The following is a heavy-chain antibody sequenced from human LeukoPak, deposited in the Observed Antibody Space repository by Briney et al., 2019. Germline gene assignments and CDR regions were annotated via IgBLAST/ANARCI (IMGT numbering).Heavy chain of an antibody. CDR3: ATRDH. CDR1: GFTFNNYA. J-gene: IGHJ4*02. Sequence: GGSLRLSCAASGFTFNNYAMHWVHQAPGKGLEWVAFTQYDGIVKSYSDSVKGRFTISRDSSKNTLYLQMNSLRAEDTAIYYCATRDHWGQGTLVSVSS. CDR2: TQYDGIVK. V-gene: IGHV3-30*02.